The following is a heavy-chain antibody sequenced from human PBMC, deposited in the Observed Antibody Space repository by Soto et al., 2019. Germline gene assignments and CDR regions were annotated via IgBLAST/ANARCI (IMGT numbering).Heavy chain of an antibody. CDR2: IIPILGTA. Sequence: SVKVSCKASRVTFSKFIVTWVRQAPGLGLEWVGGIIPILGTANYAQKFQGRVTITADESTSTSYMEVNNLRSEDTAVYYCAKVRYSSPMGYYYGMDVWGQGTTVTVSS. CDR1: RVTFSKFI. J-gene: IGHJ6*02. CDR3: AKVRYSSPMGYYYGMDV. V-gene: IGHV1-69*13. D-gene: IGHD6-19*01.